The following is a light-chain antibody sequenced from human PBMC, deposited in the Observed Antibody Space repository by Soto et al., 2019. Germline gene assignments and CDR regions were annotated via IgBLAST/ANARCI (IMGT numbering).Light chain of an antibody. CDR2: GVS. CDR1: QIVSSTY. CDR3: QQYGDSIT. V-gene: IGKV3-20*01. Sequence: EVVLTQSPCTLSLSPGERATLSCRASQIVSSTYLAWYQQKAGQPPRLLLYGVSSRATGIPDRFSGSGSGTDFTLTITRLEPEDFAVYHCQQYGDSITFCGGTK. J-gene: IGKJ4*01.